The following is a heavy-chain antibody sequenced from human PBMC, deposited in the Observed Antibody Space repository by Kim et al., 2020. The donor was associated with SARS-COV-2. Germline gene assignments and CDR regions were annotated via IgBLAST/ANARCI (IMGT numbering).Heavy chain of an antibody. CDR1: GYTLTELS. CDR2: FDPEDGET. V-gene: IGHV1-24*01. Sequence: ASVKVSCKVSGYTLTELSMHWVRQAPGKGLEWMGGFDPEDGETIYAQKFQGRVTMTEDTSTDTAYMELSSLRSEDTAVYYCATDIFADFWSGYYYWGQGTLVTVSS. J-gene: IGHJ4*02. D-gene: IGHD3-3*01. CDR3: ATDIFADFWSGYYY.